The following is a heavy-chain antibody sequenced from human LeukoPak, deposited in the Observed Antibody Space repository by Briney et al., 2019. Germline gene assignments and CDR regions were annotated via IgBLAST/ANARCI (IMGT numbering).Heavy chain of an antibody. Sequence: GGSLRLSCAASGFTFSSYGMHWVRQAPGKGLEWVAFIRYDGSNKYYADSVKGRFTISRDNSKNTLYLHVNSLRPEDTAVYYCARRGRDGYNSAYWGQGTLVTVSS. V-gene: IGHV3-30*02. J-gene: IGHJ4*02. CDR3: ARRGRDGYNSAY. CDR2: IRYDGSNK. CDR1: GFTFSSYG. D-gene: IGHD5-24*01.